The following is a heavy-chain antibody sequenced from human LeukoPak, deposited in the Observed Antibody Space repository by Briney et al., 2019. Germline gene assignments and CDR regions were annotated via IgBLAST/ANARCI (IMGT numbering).Heavy chain of an antibody. CDR2: INPNSGGT. Sequence: ASVKVSCKASGYTFTGYYMHWVRQAPGQGLGWMGWINPNSGGTNYAQKFQGRVTMTRDTSISTAYMELSRLRSDDTAVYYCARDGYYDSSGYANWFDPWGQGTLVTVSS. CDR3: ARDGYYDSSGYANWFDP. CDR1: GYTFTGYY. J-gene: IGHJ5*02. V-gene: IGHV1-2*02. D-gene: IGHD3-22*01.